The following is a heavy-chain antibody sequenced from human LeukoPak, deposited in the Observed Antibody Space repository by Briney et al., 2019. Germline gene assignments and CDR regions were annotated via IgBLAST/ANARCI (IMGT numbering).Heavy chain of an antibody. Sequence: SETLSLTCTVSGGSISSSSYYWGWIRQPPGKGLEWIGSTYYSGSTYYNPSLKSRVTISVDTSKNQFSLKLSSVTAADTAVYYCARSLGYCSGGSCSNWFDPWGQGTLVTVSS. J-gene: IGHJ5*02. V-gene: IGHV4-39*01. D-gene: IGHD2-15*01. CDR3: ARSLGYCSGGSCSNWFDP. CDR2: TYYSGST. CDR1: GGSISSSSYY.